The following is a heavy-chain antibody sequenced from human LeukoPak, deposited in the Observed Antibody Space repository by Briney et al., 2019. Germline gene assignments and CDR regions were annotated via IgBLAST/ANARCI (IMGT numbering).Heavy chain of an antibody. D-gene: IGHD6-19*01. J-gene: IGHJ4*02. V-gene: IGHV1-2*02. CDR2: IDPNSGGT. Sequence: ASVKVSCKASGYTFTSYYMHWVRQAPGQGLEWMGWIDPNSGGTAYAQKFQGRVTMTRDTSISTVYMELSRLRSDDTAVYYCTNVYNSGWYFDYWGQGTLVTVSS. CDR1: GYTFTSYY. CDR3: TNVYNSGWYFDY.